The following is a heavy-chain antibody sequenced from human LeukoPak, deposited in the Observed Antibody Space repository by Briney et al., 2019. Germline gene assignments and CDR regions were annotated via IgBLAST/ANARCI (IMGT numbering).Heavy chain of an antibody. V-gene: IGHV3-7*01. CDR2: INQDGSEK. CDR3: AREGYGDYHI. Sequence: KPGGSLRLSCAVSGLPFSNHWMTWVRQAPGKGRERVANINQDGSEKYYVDSVKGRLSISRDNAKSSLYLQMNSLRVEDTAMYFCAREGYGDYHIWGQGTIVTVSS. CDR1: GLPFSNHW. D-gene: IGHD4-17*01. J-gene: IGHJ3*02.